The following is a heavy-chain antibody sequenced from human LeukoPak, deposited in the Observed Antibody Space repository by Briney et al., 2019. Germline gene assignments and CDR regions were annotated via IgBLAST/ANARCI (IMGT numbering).Heavy chain of an antibody. V-gene: IGHV3-21*01. CDR2: INSSSGYI. Sequence: GGSLRLSCAASGFTFSNYSMSWVRQAPGKGLEWVSSINSSSGYIYYADSVKGRFTISRDNAKNSLYLQMNSLRAEDTAVYYCARSGHSNGWYYFDYWGLGALVTVSS. J-gene: IGHJ4*02. D-gene: IGHD6-19*01. CDR1: GFTFSNYS. CDR3: ARSGHSNGWYYFDY.